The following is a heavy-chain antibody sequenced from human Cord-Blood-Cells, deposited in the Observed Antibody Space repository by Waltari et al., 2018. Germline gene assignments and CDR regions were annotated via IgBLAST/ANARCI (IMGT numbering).Heavy chain of an antibody. J-gene: IGHJ3*02. CDR2: ISGSGGST. Sequence: EVQLLEYGGGLVQPGGSLILSCAASGFTFSSYAMSWVRKAPGKGLEWVSAISGSGGSTYYADSVKDRFTISRDNSKNTLYLQMNSLRAEDTAVYYCAKEGGFGTMIVVANDAFDIWGQGTMVTVSS. CDR3: AKEGGFGTMIVVANDAFDI. CDR1: GFTFSSYA. D-gene: IGHD3-22*01. V-gene: IGHV3-23*01.